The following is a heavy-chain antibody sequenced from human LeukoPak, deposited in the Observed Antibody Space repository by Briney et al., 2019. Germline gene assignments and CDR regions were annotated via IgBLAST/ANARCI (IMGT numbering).Heavy chain of an antibody. CDR1: GGTFSSYA. V-gene: IGHV1-69*06. CDR3: GGPSIAVAGENDAFDI. CDR2: IIPIFGTA. Sequence: GSSVKVSCKASGGTFSSYAISWVRQAPGQGLEWMGGIIPIFGTANYAQKFQGRVTITADKSTSTAYMELSSLRSEDTAVYYCGGPSIAVAGENDAFDIWGQGTMVTVSS. D-gene: IGHD6-19*01. J-gene: IGHJ3*02.